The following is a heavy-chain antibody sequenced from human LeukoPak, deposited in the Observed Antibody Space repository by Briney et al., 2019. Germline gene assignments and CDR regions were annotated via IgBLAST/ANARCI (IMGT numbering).Heavy chain of an antibody. CDR1: GGSISSGSYY. Sequence: PSETLSLTCTVSGGSISSGSYYWSWIRQPARKGLEWIGRIYTSGSTNYNPSLKSRVTISVDTSKNQFSLKLSSVTAADTAVYYCATDPGCGGDCTNFDYWGQGTLVTVSS. D-gene: IGHD2-21*01. J-gene: IGHJ4*02. CDR2: IYTSGST. V-gene: IGHV4-61*02. CDR3: ATDPGCGGDCTNFDY.